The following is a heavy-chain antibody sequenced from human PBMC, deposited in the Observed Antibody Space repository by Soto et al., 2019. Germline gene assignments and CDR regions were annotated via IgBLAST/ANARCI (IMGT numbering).Heavy chain of an antibody. D-gene: IGHD1-26*01. J-gene: IGHJ6*02. CDR2: IYPGESDT. CDR3: PRLLERWDYYYGMDV. Sequence: GEALKISWKGSGYRFTSYWMGWVRQMPGKGLEWMGIIYPGESDTRYSPSFQGQVTISADKSISTAYLQWSSLKASDPALSYCPRLLERWDYYYGMDVWGQGPTVTVSS. CDR1: GYRFTSYW. V-gene: IGHV5-51*01.